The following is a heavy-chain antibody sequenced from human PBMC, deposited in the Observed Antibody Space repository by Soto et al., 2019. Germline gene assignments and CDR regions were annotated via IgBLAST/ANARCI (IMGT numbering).Heavy chain of an antibody. CDR1: GGSISSSSYY. CDR2: IYYSGST. D-gene: IGHD4-17*01. CDR3: ASPDYGDYGGSNDY. J-gene: IGHJ4*02. Sequence: SETLSLTCTVSGGSISSSSYYWGWIRQPPGKGLEWIGSIYYSGSTYYNPSLKSRVTISVDTSKNQFSLKLSSVTAADTAVYYCASPDYGDYGGSNDYWGQGTLVTVSS. V-gene: IGHV4-39*01.